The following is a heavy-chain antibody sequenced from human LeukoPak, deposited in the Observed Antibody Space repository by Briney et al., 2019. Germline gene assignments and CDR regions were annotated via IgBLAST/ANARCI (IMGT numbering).Heavy chain of an antibody. V-gene: IGHV3-13*01. J-gene: IGHJ4*02. Sequence: PGGSLRLSCATSGFSFSSSDFHWVRQATGKSLEWVSGIGVGFDTYYPDSVKGRFTIYRENARDSLYLQMNSLRAEDTAVYYCAKGGGTLRAAMVIDFDYWGQGTLVTVSS. CDR1: GFSFSSSD. CDR3: AKGGGTLRAAMVIDFDY. CDR2: IGVGFDT. D-gene: IGHD5-18*01.